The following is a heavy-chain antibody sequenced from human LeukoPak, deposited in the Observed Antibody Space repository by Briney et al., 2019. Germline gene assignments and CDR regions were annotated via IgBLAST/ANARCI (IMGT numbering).Heavy chain of an antibody. Sequence: GGSLRLSCATSGFTFGYYEMNWVRQAPGKGLEWVSSISSSSSYIYYADSVKGRFTISRDNAKNSLYLQMNSLRAEDTAVHYCARDRELVNWGQGTLVTVSS. D-gene: IGHD1-26*01. CDR1: GFTFGYYE. CDR3: ARDRELVN. J-gene: IGHJ4*02. CDR2: ISSSSSYI. V-gene: IGHV3-21*01.